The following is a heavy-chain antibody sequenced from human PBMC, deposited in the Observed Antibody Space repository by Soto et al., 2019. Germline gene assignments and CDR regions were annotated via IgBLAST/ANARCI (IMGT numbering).Heavy chain of an antibody. CDR2: ISGSGGST. CDR1: GFTFSSYA. J-gene: IGHJ5*02. D-gene: IGHD6-13*01. V-gene: IGHV3-23*01. Sequence: EVQLLESGGGLVQPGGSLRLSCAASGFTFSSYAMSWVRQAPGKGLEWVSAISGSGGSTYYADSVKGRFTISRDNSKNTLYLQMNSLRAEDTAVYYCAKDFVYGQQLAGDWFDPWGQGTLVTVSS. CDR3: AKDFVYGQQLAGDWFDP.